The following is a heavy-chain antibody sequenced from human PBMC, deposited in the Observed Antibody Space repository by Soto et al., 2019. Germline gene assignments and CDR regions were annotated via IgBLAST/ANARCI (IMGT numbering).Heavy chain of an antibody. CDR1: GYSFSTYD. D-gene: IGHD3-3*01. J-gene: IGHJ5*02. V-gene: IGHV1-18*04. Sequence: LLLQSGAELKQPGASVKISCKASGYSFSTYDISWLRQAPGQGPEWMGRISPKNGNTNYAQNFQDRVTMTADTSSSTAYMELRGLRSDDTAKYYCATSYDSGFDPWGQGTLVTVSS. CDR2: ISPKNGNT. CDR3: ATSYDSGFDP.